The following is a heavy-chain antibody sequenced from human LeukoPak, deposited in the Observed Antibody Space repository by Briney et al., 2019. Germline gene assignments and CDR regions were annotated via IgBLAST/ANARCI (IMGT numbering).Heavy chain of an antibody. D-gene: IGHD2-2*01. CDR1: GYTFTGYY. J-gene: IGHJ6*02. Sequence: ASVTVSCKSSGYTFTGYYMHWVRQAPGQGFEWMGWINPNSGGTNYAQKFQGRVTMTRDTSISTAYMELSRLRSDDTAVYYCARDPDIVVVPAANGMDVWGQGTTVTVSS. CDR2: INPNSGGT. V-gene: IGHV1-2*02. CDR3: ARDPDIVVVPAANGMDV.